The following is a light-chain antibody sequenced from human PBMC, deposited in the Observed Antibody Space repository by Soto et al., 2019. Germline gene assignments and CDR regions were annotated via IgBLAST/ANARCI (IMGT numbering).Light chain of an antibody. CDR2: GAS. Sequence: EIVMTQSPATLSVSPGERATISCRASQSVSSNLAWYQQIPGQAPRLLIYGASTRATGIPARFSGSGSGTEFTLTISSLQSEDFAVYYCQQYNNWPPLTFGGGTNVEIK. CDR3: QQYNNWPPLT. CDR1: QSVSSN. J-gene: IGKJ4*01. V-gene: IGKV3-15*01.